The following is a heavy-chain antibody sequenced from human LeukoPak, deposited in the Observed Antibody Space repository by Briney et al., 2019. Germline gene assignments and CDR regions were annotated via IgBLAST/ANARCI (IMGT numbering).Heavy chain of an antibody. J-gene: IGHJ4*02. CDR2: IYYSGST. Sequence: PSETLSLTCTVSGGSISSYYWSWIRQPPGKGLEWIGYIYYSGSTNYNPSLKSRVTISVDTSKNQFSLKPSSVTAADAAVYYCARESHSSSLDYWGQGTLVTVSS. D-gene: IGHD6-13*01. CDR1: GGSISSYY. V-gene: IGHV4-59*01. CDR3: ARESHSSSLDY.